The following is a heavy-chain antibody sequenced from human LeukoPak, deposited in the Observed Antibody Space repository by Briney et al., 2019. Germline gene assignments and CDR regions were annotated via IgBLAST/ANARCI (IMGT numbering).Heavy chain of an antibody. V-gene: IGHV3-30*03. Sequence: SGRSLRLSCAASGFIFSSYGIHWVRQAPGKGLEWVAVISYDGSNKYADSVKGRFTISRDNSKNTLFLQMNSLRPDDTAVYYCATTLGSGWKFDYWGQGTLVTVSS. CDR3: ATTLGSGWKFDY. J-gene: IGHJ4*02. D-gene: IGHD6-19*01. CDR2: ISYDGSNK. CDR1: GFIFSSYG.